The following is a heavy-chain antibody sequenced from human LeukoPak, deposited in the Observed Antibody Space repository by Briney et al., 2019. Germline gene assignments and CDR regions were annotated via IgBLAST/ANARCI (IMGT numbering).Heavy chain of an antibody. CDR1: GGSISSYY. CDR3: ARFHDRKENFDY. CDR2: IYYSGST. V-gene: IGHV4-59*01. Sequence: SETLSLTCTVSGGSISSYYWSWIRQPPGKGLEWIGYIYYSGSTNYNPSLKSRVTISVDTSKNQFSLKLSSVTAADTAVYYCARFHDRKENFDYWGQGTLVTVSS. D-gene: IGHD3-22*01. J-gene: IGHJ4*02.